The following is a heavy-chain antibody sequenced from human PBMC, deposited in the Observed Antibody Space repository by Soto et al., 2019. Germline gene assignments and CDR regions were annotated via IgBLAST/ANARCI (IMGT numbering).Heavy chain of an antibody. CDR3: AAPGSTELDV. J-gene: IGHJ6*02. CDR2: ISNDGRKQ. D-gene: IGHD3-10*01. V-gene: IGHV3-30*03. CDR1: GFPVSTYG. Sequence: QVRLVESGGGVVQPGRSLRLSCAASGFPVSTYGMHWVRQAPGSGLEWVSVISNDGRKQYYAASVTCRFTISRDNSKNMLSLPMHDLRPEDTALYSCAAPGSTELDVWGQGTTVTVSS.